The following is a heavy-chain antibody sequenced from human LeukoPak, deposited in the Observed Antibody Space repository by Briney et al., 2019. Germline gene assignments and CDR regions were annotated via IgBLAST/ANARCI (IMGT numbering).Heavy chain of an antibody. CDR1: GFTFSSYE. CDR2: ISSSGSTI. Sequence: PGGSLRLSCAASGFTFSSYEMNWVRQAPGKGLEWVSYISSSGSTIYYADSVKGRFTISRDNAKNSLYLQTNSLRAEDTAVYYCARDGSSGFDYWGQGTLVTVSS. D-gene: IGHD6-19*01. CDR3: ARDGSSGFDY. J-gene: IGHJ4*02. V-gene: IGHV3-48*03.